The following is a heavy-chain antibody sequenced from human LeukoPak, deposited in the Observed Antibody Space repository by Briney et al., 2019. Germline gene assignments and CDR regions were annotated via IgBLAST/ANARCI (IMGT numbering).Heavy chain of an antibody. V-gene: IGHV3-23*01. J-gene: IGHJ4*02. Sequence: GGSLRLSCAASGFTFSSYAMSWVRQAPGKGLEWVSAISGSGGSTYYADSVKGRFTISRDNSKNTLYLHTNSLRAEDTAVYYCANSPDGAFDYWGQGTLVTVSS. CDR2: ISGSGGST. CDR1: GFTFSSYA. CDR3: ANSPDGAFDY.